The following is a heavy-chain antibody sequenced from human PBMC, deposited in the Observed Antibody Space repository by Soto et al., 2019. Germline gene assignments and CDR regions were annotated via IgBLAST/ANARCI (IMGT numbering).Heavy chain of an antibody. CDR2: IWYDGSNK. CDR1: GFTFSSYG. Sequence: QVQLVESGGGVVQPGRSLRLSCAASGFTFSSYGMHWVRQAPGKGLEWVAVIWYDGSNKYYADSVKGRFTISRDNSKNTLYLQMNSLRAEDTAVYYCARPYCSGGSCYSTYYYYGMDVWGQGTTVTVSS. J-gene: IGHJ6*02. D-gene: IGHD2-15*01. V-gene: IGHV3-33*01. CDR3: ARPYCSGGSCYSTYYYYGMDV.